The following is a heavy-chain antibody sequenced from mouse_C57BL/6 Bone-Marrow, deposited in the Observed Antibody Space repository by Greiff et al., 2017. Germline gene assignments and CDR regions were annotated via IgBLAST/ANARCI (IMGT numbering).Heavy chain of an antibody. CDR1: GFTFSSYA. D-gene: IGHD2-2*01. V-gene: IGHV5-4*01. Sequence: EVQVVESGGGLVKPGGSLKLSCAASGFTFSSYAMSWVRQTPEKRLEWVATISDGGSYTYYPDNVKGRFTISRDNAKNNLYLQMSHLKSEDTAMYYCIGYRAWFAYLCQGTLVTVSA. CDR2: ISDGGSYT. J-gene: IGHJ3*01. CDR3: IGYRAWFAY.